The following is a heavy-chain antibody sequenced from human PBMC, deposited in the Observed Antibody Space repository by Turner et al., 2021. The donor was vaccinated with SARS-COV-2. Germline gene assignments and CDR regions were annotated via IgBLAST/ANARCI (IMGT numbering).Heavy chain of an antibody. V-gene: IGHV4-4*02. Sequence: SLTGTVSGGPFSISNWWNWVRQAPGKGLEWIGAIHHYAGTNYNPSLKSRVSISLDNCKSQFSLNLTSATAADTAVYYCARGGGYCLDFWGQGFLVTVSS. J-gene: IGHJ4*02. CDR2: IHHYAGT. CDR1: GGPFSISNW. CDR3: ARGGGYCLDF. D-gene: IGHD2-21*01.